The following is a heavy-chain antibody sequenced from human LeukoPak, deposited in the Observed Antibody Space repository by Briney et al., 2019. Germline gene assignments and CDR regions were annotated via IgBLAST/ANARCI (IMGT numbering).Heavy chain of an antibody. Sequence: RGSLRLSCTASGFTLSHYEVNWVRQAPGKGLEWLSYIPTSDTTLFYAGSIKGRFTVSRDNANNLMYLQMNTLRADDTALYYCAREMPNCGGDCYDLWGQVTLVTVSS. CDR2: IPTSDTTL. CDR3: AREMPNCGGDCYDL. D-gene: IGHD2-21*01. V-gene: IGHV3-48*03. CDR1: GFTLSHYE. J-gene: IGHJ4*02.